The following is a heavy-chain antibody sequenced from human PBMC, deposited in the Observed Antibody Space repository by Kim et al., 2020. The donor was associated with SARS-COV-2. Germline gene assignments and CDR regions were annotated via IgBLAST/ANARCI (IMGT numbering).Heavy chain of an antibody. Sequence: GGSLRLSCVASGFTLSRYSMTWVRQAPGKGLEWISYITSDSRTTHYADSLKGRVTISRDNAKNSLYLQMNSLRDDDPGVYFCARVVYGSASYLDFWGQGT. CDR3: ARVVYGSASYLDF. V-gene: IGHV3-48*02. CDR2: ITSDSRTT. CDR1: GFTLSRYS. D-gene: IGHD3-10*01. J-gene: IGHJ4*02.